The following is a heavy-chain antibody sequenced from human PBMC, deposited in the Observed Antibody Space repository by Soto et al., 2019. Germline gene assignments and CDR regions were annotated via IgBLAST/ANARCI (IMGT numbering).Heavy chain of an antibody. Sequence: PGGSLRLSCAASGFTFDDYAMHWVRQAPGKGLEWVSGISWNSETIDYADSVKGRFTISRDNAKSSLFLQMNSLRPDDTALYYCAKDMKWGGMTTIHYFDSWGQGTLVTVS. CDR2: ISWNSETI. V-gene: IGHV3-9*01. D-gene: IGHD4-17*01. CDR1: GFTFDDYA. CDR3: AKDMKWGGMTTIHYFDS. J-gene: IGHJ4*02.